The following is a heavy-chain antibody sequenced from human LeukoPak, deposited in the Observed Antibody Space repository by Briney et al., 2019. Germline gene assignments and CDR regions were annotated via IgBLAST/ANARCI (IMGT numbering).Heavy chain of an antibody. CDR2: ISTGSSYI. D-gene: IGHD5-24*01. J-gene: IGHJ4*02. Sequence: GGSLGLSCAASGFTFSSYTMNWVRQAPGKGLEWVSSISTGSSYIYYANSVKGRFTISRDNAKNSLYLQMNSLRAEDTAVYYCARDRLGVEMSTINRFDYWGQGTLVAVSS. V-gene: IGHV3-21*01. CDR1: GFTFSSYT. CDR3: ARDRLGVEMSTINRFDY.